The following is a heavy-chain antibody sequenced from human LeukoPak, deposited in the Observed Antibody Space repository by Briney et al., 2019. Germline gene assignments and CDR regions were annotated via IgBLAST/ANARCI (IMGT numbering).Heavy chain of an antibody. V-gene: IGHV3-30*02. CDR1: GFTFSTYG. D-gene: IGHD6-13*01. J-gene: IGHJ4*02. CDR3: AEVAAAKFDY. CDR2: IRYDGSNK. Sequence: PGGSLRLSCAASGFTFSTYGMHWVRQAPGKGLEWVAFIRYDGSNKYYADSVKGRFTISRDNSKNTLYLQMNSLRAEDTAVYYCAEVAAAKFDYWGQGTLVTVSP.